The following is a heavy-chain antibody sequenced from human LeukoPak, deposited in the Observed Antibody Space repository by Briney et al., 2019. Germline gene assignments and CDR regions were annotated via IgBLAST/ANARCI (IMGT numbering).Heavy chain of an antibody. J-gene: IGHJ6*03. V-gene: IGHV3-48*01. CDR1: GFTFSSYS. CDR2: ISSSSSTI. D-gene: IGHD3-10*01. Sequence: AGGSLRLSCAASGFTFSSYSMNWVRQAPGKGLEWVSYISSSSSTIYYADSVKGRFTISRDNAKNSLYLQMNSLRAEDTAVYYCARLGSGSDMALYYMDVWGKGTTVTVSS. CDR3: ARLGSGSDMALYYMDV.